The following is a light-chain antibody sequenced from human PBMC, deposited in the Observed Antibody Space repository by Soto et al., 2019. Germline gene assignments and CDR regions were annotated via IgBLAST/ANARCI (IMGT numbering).Light chain of an antibody. CDR1: RSEVCGYNY. CDR3: SSYTTISTYV. CDR2: DVR. V-gene: IGLV2-14*01. Sequence: SALTPPAPVSWSPGQSVTISCTGTRSEVCGYNYFSWYQQHPCKAPKLMIYDVRNRPSGVSNRFSGSKSVNTASLTISGLQAEDEADYYCSSYTTISTYVFGTGTKAT. J-gene: IGLJ1*01.